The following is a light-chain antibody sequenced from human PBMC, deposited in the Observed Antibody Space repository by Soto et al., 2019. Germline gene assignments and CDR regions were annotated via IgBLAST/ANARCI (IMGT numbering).Light chain of an antibody. V-gene: IGLV2-11*01. CDR2: DVS. CDR3: CSYAGTYSWV. Sequence: QSVLTQPRSVSGSPGQSVTVSCTGSSSDVDAYNYVSWYQHHPGKAPKVMIFDVSERPSGVPDRFSGSKSGNTASLTISGLQAEDEGDYYCCSYAGTYSWVFGGGTKLTVL. J-gene: IGLJ3*02. CDR1: SSDVDAYNY.